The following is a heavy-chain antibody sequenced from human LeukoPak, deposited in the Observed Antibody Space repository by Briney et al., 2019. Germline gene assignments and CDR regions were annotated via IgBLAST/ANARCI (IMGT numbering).Heavy chain of an antibody. J-gene: IGHJ4*02. D-gene: IGHD5-18*01. CDR2: ISGAGYNT. V-gene: IGHV3-23*01. Sequence: GGTLRLSCAGSGFTFRNYAMSWVRQAPGKGLEWVSAISGAGYNTYYADSVKGRFTISRDNAKNTLYLQMNSLRAEDTAVYYCARIQRGYSYGSGNYWGQGTLVTVSS. CDR1: GFTFRNYA. CDR3: ARIQRGYSYGSGNY.